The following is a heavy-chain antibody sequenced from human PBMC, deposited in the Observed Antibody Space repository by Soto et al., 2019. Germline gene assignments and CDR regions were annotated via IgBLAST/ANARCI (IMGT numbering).Heavy chain of an antibody. CDR3: ARTRFGAVAAT. Sequence: ASVKVSCKASGGTFSSYAISWVRQAPGQGLEWMGGIIPIFGTANYAQKFQGRVTMTGNTSMSTAYMELSSLRSEDTAVYYCARTRFGAVAATWGQGTLVTVSS. D-gene: IGHD6-19*01. V-gene: IGHV1-69*06. CDR2: IIPIFGTA. J-gene: IGHJ5*02. CDR1: GGTFSSYA.